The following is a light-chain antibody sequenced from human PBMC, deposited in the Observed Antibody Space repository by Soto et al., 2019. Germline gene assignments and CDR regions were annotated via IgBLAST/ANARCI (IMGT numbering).Light chain of an antibody. CDR3: SSYAGSSIWV. Sequence: QSALTQPPSASGSPGQSATISCTGTSSDVGAYNFVSWYQQHPGKAPKLMIYEVNQRPSGVPDRFSGSKSGNTASLTVSGLQDEDEADYYCSSYAGSSIWVFGGGTKLTVL. V-gene: IGLV2-8*01. CDR2: EVN. J-gene: IGLJ3*02. CDR1: SSDVGAYNF.